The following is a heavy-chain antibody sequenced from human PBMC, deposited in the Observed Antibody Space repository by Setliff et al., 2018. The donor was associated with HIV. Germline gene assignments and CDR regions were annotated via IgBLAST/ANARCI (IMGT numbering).Heavy chain of an antibody. J-gene: IGHJ4*02. CDR3: ARHSPSDY. V-gene: IGHV4-59*08. CDR2: IYYSAST. Sequence: SETLSVTCSVSGGSISSYYWSWIRQPPGKGLEWIGDIYYSASTSYNPSLKSRVTISVDTSKNQFSLKLSSVTAADTAVYYCARHSPSDYWGQGTLVTVSS. CDR1: GGSISSYY.